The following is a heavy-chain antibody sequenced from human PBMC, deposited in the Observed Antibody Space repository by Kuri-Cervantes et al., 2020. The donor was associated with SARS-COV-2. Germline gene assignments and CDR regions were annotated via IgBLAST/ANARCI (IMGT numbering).Heavy chain of an antibody. Sequence: ASVKVSCKASGYTFTSYGISWVRQAPGQGLEWMGWISAYNGNTNYAQKFQGRVTMTRDTSTSTVYMELSGLRSEDTAVHYCARDPPPRIAAAGLHYYYYGMDVWGQGTTVTVSS. V-gene: IGHV1-18*01. J-gene: IGHJ6*02. CDR2: ISAYNGNT. CDR1: GYTFTSYG. CDR3: ARDPPPRIAAAGLHYYYYGMDV. D-gene: IGHD6-13*01.